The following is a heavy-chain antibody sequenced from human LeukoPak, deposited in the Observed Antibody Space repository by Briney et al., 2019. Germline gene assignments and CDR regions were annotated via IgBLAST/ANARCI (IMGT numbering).Heavy chain of an antibody. J-gene: IGHJ4*02. V-gene: IGHV4-61*02. Sequence: SETLSLTCTVSGGSISSGSYYWSWIRQPAGKGLEWIGRIYTSGSTNYNPSLKSRVTISVDTSKNQFSLKLSSVTAADTAVYYCARDEYSYGHTLFDYWGQGTLVTVSS. CDR1: GGSISSGSYY. D-gene: IGHD5-18*01. CDR2: IYTSGST. CDR3: ARDEYSYGHTLFDY.